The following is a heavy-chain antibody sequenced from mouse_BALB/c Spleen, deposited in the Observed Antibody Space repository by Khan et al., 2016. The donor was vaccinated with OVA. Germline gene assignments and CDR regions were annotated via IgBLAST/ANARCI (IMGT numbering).Heavy chain of an antibody. V-gene: IGHV1-53*01. J-gene: IGHJ3*01. CDR1: GYSFTSYY. CDR3: SRSGYGSFAY. CDR2: INPNNGGT. D-gene: IGHD2-2*01. Sequence: QVQLKQSGAELVTPGASVRLSCKASGYSFTSYYLYWVKQRPGQGLEWIGDINPNNGGTNFNEKCKSKATLTVEKSSSTAYIQLNSLTSVDSAVYYCSRSGYGSFAYRSQGTLVTFFA.